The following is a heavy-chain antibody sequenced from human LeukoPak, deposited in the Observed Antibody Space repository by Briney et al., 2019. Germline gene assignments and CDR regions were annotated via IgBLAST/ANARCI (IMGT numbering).Heavy chain of an antibody. J-gene: IGHJ4*02. Sequence: GASVKVSSKASGYTFTSHDINWVRQASGQGLEWMGYINPDSGDAGYAREFQGRLTVTRDNSITTAYMELDSLTAADTAVYYCTRGWDHWGLGTLVTVSS. CDR3: TRGWDH. V-gene: IGHV1-8*01. CDR2: INPDSGDA. CDR1: GYTFTSHD.